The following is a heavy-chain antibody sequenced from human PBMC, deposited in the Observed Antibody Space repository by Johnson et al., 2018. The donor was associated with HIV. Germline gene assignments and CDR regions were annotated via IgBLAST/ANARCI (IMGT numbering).Heavy chain of an antibody. D-gene: IGHD1-26*01. Sequence: VQLVESGGGLIQPGGSLRLSCAASGFTVSSNYMNWVRQAPGKGLEWVSVIYSGGSTYHADSVRGRFTISRDNSKNTLYLQMNSLKVEDTAVYYCARDLIVGATRGGAFDIWGQGTVVTVSS. CDR2: IYSGGST. CDR1: GFTVSSNY. CDR3: ARDLIVGATRGGAFDI. V-gene: IGHV3-53*01. J-gene: IGHJ3*02.